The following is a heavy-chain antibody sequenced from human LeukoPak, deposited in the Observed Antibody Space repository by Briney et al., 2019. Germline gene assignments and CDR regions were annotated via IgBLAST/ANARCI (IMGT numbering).Heavy chain of an antibody. J-gene: IGHJ4*02. CDR1: GFTLSSYE. V-gene: IGHV3-48*01. D-gene: IGHD3-10*02. CDR3: ARDLAPMFYFDY. Sequence: GGSLRLSCTASGFTLSSYEMSWIRQAPGKGLEWVSYISSSSSTIYYADSVKGRFTISRDNAKNSLYLQMNSLRAEDTAVYYCARDLAPMFYFDYWGQGTLVTVSS. CDR2: ISSSSSTI.